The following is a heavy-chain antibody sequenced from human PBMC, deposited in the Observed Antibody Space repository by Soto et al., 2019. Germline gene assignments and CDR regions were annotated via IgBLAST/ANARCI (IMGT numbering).Heavy chain of an antibody. CDR2: ISYDGSNK. CDR1: GFTFSSYG. J-gene: IGHJ6*02. CDR3: AKASSGGGMDV. Sequence: QVQLVESGGGVVQPGRSLRLSCAASGFTFSSYGMHWVRQAPGKGLEWVAVISYDGSNKYYADSVKGRFTISRHNSKNTLYRQMNSLRAEDTAVYYCAKASSGGGMDVWGQGTTVTVSS. D-gene: IGHD3-10*01. V-gene: IGHV3-30*18.